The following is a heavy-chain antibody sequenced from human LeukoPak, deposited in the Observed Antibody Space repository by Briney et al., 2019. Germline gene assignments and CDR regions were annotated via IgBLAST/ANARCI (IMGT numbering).Heavy chain of an antibody. CDR3: ARGYCSGGSCYSSDY. D-gene: IGHD2-15*01. Sequence: GRSLRLSCAASGFTFSSYAMHWVRQAPGKGLEWVAVISYDGSNKYYADSVKGRFTISRDNSKNTLYLQMNSLRAEDTAVYYCARGYCSGGSCYSSDYWGQGTLVTVSS. CDR1: GFTFSSYA. J-gene: IGHJ4*02. V-gene: IGHV3-30*04. CDR2: ISYDGSNK.